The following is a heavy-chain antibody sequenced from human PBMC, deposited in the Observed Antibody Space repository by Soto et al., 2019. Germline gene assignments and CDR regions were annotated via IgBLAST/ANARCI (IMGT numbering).Heavy chain of an antibody. CDR1: GYRLTSYG. CDR3: ARDRIQGFGFLADY. CDR2: INPDKGST. J-gene: IGHJ4*02. V-gene: IGHV1-18*01. D-gene: IGHD3-10*01. Sequence: QVQLVQSGGEVKKPGASVKVSCKTSGYRLTSYGISWVRQAPGQGLEWMGWINPDKGSTKYVQNLQGRVTMTTDTSTSTAYMELRSLRYDDTALSYCARDRIQGFGFLADYWGQGTLVTVSS.